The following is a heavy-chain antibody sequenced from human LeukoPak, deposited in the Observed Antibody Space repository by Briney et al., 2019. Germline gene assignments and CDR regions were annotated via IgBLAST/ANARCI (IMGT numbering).Heavy chain of an antibody. CDR3: ARLGDVEVNGGTLDY. CDR1: DYSISSGYY. D-gene: IGHD2-21*01. V-gene: IGHV4-38-2*02. CDR2: ISHSEST. J-gene: IGHJ4*01. Sequence: SETLSLTCTASDYSISSGYYWGWLRQPPGKGLEWIGSISHSESTYYNPSLRSRVTISLDASKNQFSLKLSSVTAADTAVYFCARLGDVEVNGGTLDYWGRGTLVTVSS.